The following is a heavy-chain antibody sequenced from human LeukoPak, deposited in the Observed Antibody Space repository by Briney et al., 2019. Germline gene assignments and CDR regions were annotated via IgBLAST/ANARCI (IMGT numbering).Heavy chain of an antibody. J-gene: IGHJ5*02. CDR2: IYYSGTA. CDR3: ARRPRLEHHTFDP. D-gene: IGHD1/OR15-1a*01. Sequence: PSETLSLTCTVSGGSISSSSYYWGWIRQPPGKGLEWIGSIYYSGTAYYNPSLKSRVTISVDTSKNQFSLKLSSVTAADTAVYYCARRPRLEHHTFDPWGQGNLVTVSS. V-gene: IGHV4-39*01. CDR1: GGSISSSSYY.